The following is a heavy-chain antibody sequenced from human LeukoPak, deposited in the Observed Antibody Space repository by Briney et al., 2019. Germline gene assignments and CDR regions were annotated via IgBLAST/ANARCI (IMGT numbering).Heavy chain of an antibody. Sequence: SETLSLTCTVSGASISSGDYYWSWIRQPPGTGLEWIGYIYYSGSTYYNPSLKSRVTISVDTSKNQFSLKLSSVTAADTAVYYCARDGSWGSGSFHLWGQGTLVTVSS. J-gene: IGHJ4*02. D-gene: IGHD3-10*01. V-gene: IGHV4-30-4*01. CDR3: ARDGSWGSGSFHL. CDR1: GASISSGDYY. CDR2: IYYSGST.